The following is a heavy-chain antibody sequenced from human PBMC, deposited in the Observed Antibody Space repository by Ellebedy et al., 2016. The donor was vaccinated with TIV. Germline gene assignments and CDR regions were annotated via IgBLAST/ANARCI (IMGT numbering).Heavy chain of an antibody. CDR3: ARDNGPSPRVVVVVAAPTFDY. CDR2: ISAYNGNT. V-gene: IGHV1-18*04. D-gene: IGHD2-15*01. Sequence: AASVKVSCKASGYTFTSYGISWVRQAPGQGLEWMGWISAYNGNTNYAQKLQGRVTMTTDTSTSTAYMELRSLRSDDTAVYYCARDNGPSPRVVVVVAAPTFDYWGQGTLVTVSS. J-gene: IGHJ4*02. CDR1: GYTFTSYG.